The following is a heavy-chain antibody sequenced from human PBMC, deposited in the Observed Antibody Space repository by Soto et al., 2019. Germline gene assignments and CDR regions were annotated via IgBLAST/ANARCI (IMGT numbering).Heavy chain of an antibody. Sequence: XGTLYLTCTVSGGSVSSGSYYWSWIRQPPGKGLEWIGYIYYSGSTNYNPSLKSRVTISVDTSKNQFSLKLSSVTAADTAVYYCARDGVTHWFDPWGQGTLVTVSS. V-gene: IGHV4-61*01. CDR1: GGSVSSGSYY. J-gene: IGHJ5*02. CDR2: IYYSGST. D-gene: IGHD4-4*01. CDR3: ARDGVTHWFDP.